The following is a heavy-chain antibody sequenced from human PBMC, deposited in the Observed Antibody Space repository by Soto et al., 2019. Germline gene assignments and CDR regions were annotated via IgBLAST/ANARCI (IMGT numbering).Heavy chain of an antibody. D-gene: IGHD6-13*01. CDR3: ARSYSSSWHTFDS. J-gene: IGHJ4*02. CDR2: ISYDGSNK. Sequence: QVQLVESGGGVVQPGRSLRLSCAASGFTFSTYTMHWVCQAPGKGLEWVAVISYDGSNKYYAGSVKGRFTISRDNSKNTLYLQMNSLRAEDTAVYYCARSYSSSWHTFDSWGQGTLVTVSS. CDR1: GFTFSTYT. V-gene: IGHV3-30-3*01.